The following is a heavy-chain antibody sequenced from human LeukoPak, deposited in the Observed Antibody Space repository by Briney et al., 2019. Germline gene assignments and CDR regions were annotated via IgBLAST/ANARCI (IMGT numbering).Heavy chain of an antibody. CDR3: ARLYVWGSYRYTPFDY. CDR2: IYPGDSDT. Sequence: GESLKISCKGSGYSFTSYWIGWVRQMPGKGLEWMGIIYPGDSDTRYSPSFQGQVTISADKSISTAYLQWSSLKASDTAMYYCARLYVWGSYRYTPFDYWGQGTPVTVSS. CDR1: GYSFTSYW. V-gene: IGHV5-51*01. J-gene: IGHJ4*02. D-gene: IGHD3-16*02.